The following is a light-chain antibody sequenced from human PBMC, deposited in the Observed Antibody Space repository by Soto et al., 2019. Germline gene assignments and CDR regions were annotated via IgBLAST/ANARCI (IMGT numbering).Light chain of an antibody. V-gene: IGLV2-14*01. Sequence: QSALTQPASVSGSPGQSITITCTGTSSDVGGYNYVSWYQQHPGKAPKLMIYDVSNRPSGVSNRFSGSKSGNTASLTISGLQAEDEADYYCSSYTSSSIVFGTGTKATVL. J-gene: IGLJ1*01. CDR1: SSDVGGYNY. CDR2: DVS. CDR3: SSYTSSSIV.